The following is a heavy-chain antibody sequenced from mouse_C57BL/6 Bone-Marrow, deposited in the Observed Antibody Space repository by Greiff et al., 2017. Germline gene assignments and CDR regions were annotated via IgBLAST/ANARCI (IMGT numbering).Heavy chain of an antibody. J-gene: IGHJ2*01. CDR2: IDPSDSYT. CDR1: GYTFTSYW. CDR3: ARWGTTVVAYYFDY. Sequence: QVQLQQPGAELVMPGASVQLSCKASGYTFTSYWMHWVKQRPGQGLEWIGEIDPSDSYTNYNQKFQGKTTLTVDKSSSTAYMQLSSLTSEDSAVYYGARWGTTVVAYYFDYWGQGTTLTVSA. V-gene: IGHV1-69*01. D-gene: IGHD1-1*01.